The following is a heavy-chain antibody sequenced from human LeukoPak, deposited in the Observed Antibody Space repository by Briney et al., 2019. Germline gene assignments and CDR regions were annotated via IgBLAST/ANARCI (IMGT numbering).Heavy chain of an antibody. CDR2: INPSGGST. J-gene: IGHJ4*02. V-gene: IGHV1-46*01. CDR3: ARDLGRHYYAYYFDY. CDR1: GYTFTSYY. Sequence: GASVKVSCKASGYTFTSYYMHWVRQAPGQGLEWMGIINPSGGSTSYAQKFQGRVTMTRDTSTSTVYMERSSLRSEDTAVYYCARDLGRHYYAYYFDYWGREPWSPSPQ. D-gene: IGHD3-10*01.